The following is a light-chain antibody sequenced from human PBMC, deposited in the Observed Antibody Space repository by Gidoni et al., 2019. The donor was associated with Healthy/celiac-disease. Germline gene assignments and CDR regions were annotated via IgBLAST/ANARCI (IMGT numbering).Light chain of an antibody. CDR2: EGS. J-gene: IGLJ2*01. CDR3: CSYAGSRVV. CDR1: SSDVGSYTL. Sequence: QSALTQPASVSGSPGQSITISCTGTSSDVGSYTLVPWYQQHPGKAPKLMIYEGSKRPSGVSNRFSGSKSGNTASLTISGLQAEDEADYYCCSYAGSRVVFGGGTKLTVL. V-gene: IGLV2-23*01.